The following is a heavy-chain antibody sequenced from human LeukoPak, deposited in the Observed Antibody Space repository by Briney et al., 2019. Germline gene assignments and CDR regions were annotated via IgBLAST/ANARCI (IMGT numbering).Heavy chain of an antibody. CDR1: GGTFSSYA. J-gene: IGHJ4*02. D-gene: IGHD3-10*01. CDR2: IIPIFGTA. CDR3: ASMVRGVHLYYFDD. Sequence: GSSVKIACKASGGTFSSYAISWVRQAPGQGLEWMGGIIPIFGTANYAQKFQGRVTITADESTSTAYMELSSLRSEDTAVYYCASMVRGVHLYYFDDRGQGTLVTVSS. V-gene: IGHV1-69*01.